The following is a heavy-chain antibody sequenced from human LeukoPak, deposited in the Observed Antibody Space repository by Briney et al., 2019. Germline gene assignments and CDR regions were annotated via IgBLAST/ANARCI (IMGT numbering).Heavy chain of an antibody. CDR1: GGSISSGDYY. J-gene: IGHJ4*02. CDR3: AREQYYDSSGYVSLFDY. D-gene: IGHD3-22*01. Sequence: PSETLSLTCTVSGGSISSGDYYWSWIRQPPGKGLEWIGYIYYSGSTYYNPSLKSRVTISVDTSKNQFSLKLSPVTAADTAVYYCAREQYYDSSGYVSLFDYWGQGTLVTVSS. CDR2: IYYSGST. V-gene: IGHV4-30-4*01.